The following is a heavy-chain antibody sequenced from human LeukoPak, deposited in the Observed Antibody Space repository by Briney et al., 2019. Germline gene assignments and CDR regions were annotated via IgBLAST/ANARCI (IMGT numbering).Heavy chain of an antibody. J-gene: IGHJ4*02. Sequence: PGGSLRLSCAVSGFGFYTYGIHWVRHAPGKGLEWVAVIWNDGSNKYYADSVKGRFTISRDNSKNTLYLQMNSLRAEDTAVYYCAKVQSGGGSDYWGQGTLVTVSS. D-gene: IGHD3-16*01. V-gene: IGHV3-30*02. CDR2: IWNDGSNK. CDR1: GFGFYTYG. CDR3: AKVQSGGGSDY.